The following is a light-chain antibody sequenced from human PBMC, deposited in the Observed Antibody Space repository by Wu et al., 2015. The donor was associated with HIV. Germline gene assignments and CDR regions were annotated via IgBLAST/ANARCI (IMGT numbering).Light chain of an antibody. Sequence: AIRITQSPSSLSASTGDRVNITCRASQVINTYLAWYQQKPGKAPKLLIYAASTLQSGVPSRFSGSGSGTDFTLTISCLQSEDFATYYCQQYYSYPWTFGQGTKVEIK. J-gene: IGKJ1*01. CDR2: AAS. V-gene: IGKV1-8*01. CDR1: QVINTY. CDR3: QQYYSYPWT.